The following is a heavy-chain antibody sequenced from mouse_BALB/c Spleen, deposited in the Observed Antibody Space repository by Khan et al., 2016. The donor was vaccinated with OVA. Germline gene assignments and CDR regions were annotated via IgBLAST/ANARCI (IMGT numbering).Heavy chain of an antibody. CDR3: AESITTTKGDYYAMDY. V-gene: IGHV5-6*01. J-gene: IGHJ4*01. CDR2: ISSGGHYT. CDR1: GFTFSSYG. Sequence: EVELVESGGDLVKPGGSLKLSCAASGFTFSSYGMSWVRQTPDKRLEWVATISSGGHYTYFPDSVRGRFTISRDNAKNTLSLQMSSLKSEDTAMYYCAESITTTKGDYYAMDYWGQGTSVTVSS. D-gene: IGHD1-2*01.